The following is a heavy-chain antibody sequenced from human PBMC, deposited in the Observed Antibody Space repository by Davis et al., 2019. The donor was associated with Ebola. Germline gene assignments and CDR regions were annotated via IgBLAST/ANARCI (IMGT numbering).Heavy chain of an antibody. J-gene: IGHJ4*02. CDR2: NNPNSGGT. V-gene: IGHV1-2*02. CDR1: GYTFTGYY. Sequence: SVTVSRMASGYTFTGYYIHWVRQAPGQGLDGMDWNNPNSGGTNYAQKFQGRVTMTRDTSISTAYMELSRLRSDDTAVYNCARVSNDIVDYWGQGTLVTVSS. D-gene: IGHD1-1*01. CDR3: ARVSNDIVDY.